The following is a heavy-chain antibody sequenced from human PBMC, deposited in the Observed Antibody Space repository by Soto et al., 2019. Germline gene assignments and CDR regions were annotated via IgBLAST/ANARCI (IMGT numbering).Heavy chain of an antibody. J-gene: IGHJ6*02. V-gene: IGHV1-69*13. CDR3: AKVRYSSPMGYYYGMDV. D-gene: IGHD6-19*01. Sequence: GASVKVSCKASGVTFSKFIMTWVRQAPGLGLEWVGGIIPIFGTANYAQKFQGRVTITADESTSTSYMEVNNLRSEDTAVYHCAKVRYSSPMGYYYGMDVWG. CDR1: GVTFSKFI. CDR2: IIPIFGTA.